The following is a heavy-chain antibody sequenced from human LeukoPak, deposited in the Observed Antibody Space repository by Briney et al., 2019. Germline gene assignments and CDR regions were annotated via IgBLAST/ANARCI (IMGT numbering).Heavy chain of an antibody. CDR3: ASRKLGNDY. D-gene: IGHD7-27*01. V-gene: IGHV4-39*07. Sequence: DPSETLSLTCTVSGVSISSSNSYWGWIRQPPGKGLEWIGSIYYSGNTYYNASLKSRVTISADTSKNQFSLKLISVTAADTAVYYCASRKLGNDYWGQGTLVTVSS. CDR2: IYYSGNT. CDR1: GVSISSSNSY. J-gene: IGHJ4*02.